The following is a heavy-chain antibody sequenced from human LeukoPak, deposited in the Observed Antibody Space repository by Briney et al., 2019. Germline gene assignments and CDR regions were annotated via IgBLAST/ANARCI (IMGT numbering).Heavy chain of an antibody. Sequence: SETLSLTCTVSGGSISSGGYYWSWIRQHPGKGLEWIGYIYYSGSTYYNPSLKSRVTISVDTSKNQFSLKLSSVTAADTAVYYCARHIAAAASDYWGQGTLVTVSS. CDR2: IYYSGST. CDR3: ARHIAAAASDY. J-gene: IGHJ4*02. D-gene: IGHD6-13*01. CDR1: GGSISSGGYY. V-gene: IGHV4-31*03.